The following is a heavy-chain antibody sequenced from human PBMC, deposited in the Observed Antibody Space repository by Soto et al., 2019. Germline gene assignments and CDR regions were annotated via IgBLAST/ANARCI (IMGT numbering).Heavy chain of an antibody. J-gene: IGHJ5*02. CDR2: IYATGTT. CDR1: GASISGFY. D-gene: IGHD1-1*01. V-gene: IGHV4-4*07. CDR3: VRDGTKTLRDWFDP. Sequence: LSLTCTVSGASISGFYWSWIRKSAGKGLEWIGRIYATGTTDYNPSLKSRVMMSVDTSKKQFSLKLGSVTAADTAVYYCVRDGTKTLRDWFDPWGQGISVTVSS.